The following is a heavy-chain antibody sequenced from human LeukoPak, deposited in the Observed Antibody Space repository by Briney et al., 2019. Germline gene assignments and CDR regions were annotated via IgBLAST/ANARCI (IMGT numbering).Heavy chain of an antibody. Sequence: ASVKVSCKASGYTFTSYDINWVRQATGQGLEWMGWMNPNSGNTGYAQKFQGRVTITRNTSISTAYMELSSLRSEDTAVYYCAKDTDREDAFDIWGQGTMVTVSS. D-gene: IGHD1-14*01. J-gene: IGHJ3*02. CDR2: MNPNSGNT. V-gene: IGHV1-8*03. CDR1: GYTFTSYD. CDR3: AKDTDREDAFDI.